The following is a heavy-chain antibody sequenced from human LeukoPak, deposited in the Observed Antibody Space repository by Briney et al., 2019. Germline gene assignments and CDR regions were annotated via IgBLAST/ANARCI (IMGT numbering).Heavy chain of an antibody. D-gene: IGHD3-10*01. J-gene: IGHJ4*02. CDR3: AASLWFGIYPEY. CDR2: IYYSGST. V-gene: IGHV4-39*07. Sequence: SETLSLTCTVSGGSISSSSYYWGWIRQPPGKGLEWIGSIYYSGSTYYNPSLKSRVTISVDTSKNHLSLSLNSVTTADTAVYYCAASLWFGIYPEYWGQGSLVTVSS. CDR1: GGSISSSSYY.